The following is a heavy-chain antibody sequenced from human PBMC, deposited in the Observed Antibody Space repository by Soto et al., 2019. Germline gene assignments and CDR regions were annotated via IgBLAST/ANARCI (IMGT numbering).Heavy chain of an antibody. J-gene: IGHJ6*02. CDR2: ISYDGSNK. CDR1: GFTFSSYA. D-gene: IGHD3-22*01. CDR3: ARDFHSSGLLSIHYYHYYCMLG. Sequence: GGSLRLSCAASGFTFSSYAMHWVRQAPGKGLEWVAVISYDGSNKYYADSVKGRFTISRDNSKNTLYLQMNSLRAEDTAVYYCARDFHSSGLLSIHYYHYYCMLGWGQGITVTVFS. V-gene: IGHV3-30-3*01.